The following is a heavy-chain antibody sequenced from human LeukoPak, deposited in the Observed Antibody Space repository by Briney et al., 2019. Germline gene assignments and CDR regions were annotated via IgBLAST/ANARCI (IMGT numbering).Heavy chain of an antibody. Sequence: SSETLSLTCTVSGYSISSYDWSWIRQPPGKGLEWIGFINHSSNTNYNPSLKSRVTLSVDTSKSQFSLRLRSVTAADTAVYYCARHGGTFDPWGQGTLVTVSS. D-gene: IGHD3-16*01. V-gene: IGHV4-59*08. CDR1: GYSISSYD. CDR2: INHSSNT. CDR3: ARHGGTFDP. J-gene: IGHJ5*02.